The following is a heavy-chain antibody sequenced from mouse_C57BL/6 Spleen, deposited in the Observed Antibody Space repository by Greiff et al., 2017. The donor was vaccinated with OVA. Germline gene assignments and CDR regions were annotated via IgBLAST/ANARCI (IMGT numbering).Heavy chain of an antibody. Sequence: VQLQQSGPELVKPGASVKISCKASGYAFSSSWMNWVKQRPGKGLEWIGRIYPGDGDTNYNGKFKGKATLTADKSSSTAYMQLSSLTSEDSAVYFCARGRGTYAMDYWGQGTSVTVSS. CDR2: IYPGDGDT. D-gene: IGHD2-14*01. V-gene: IGHV1-82*01. CDR3: ARGRGTYAMDY. J-gene: IGHJ4*01. CDR1: GYAFSSSW.